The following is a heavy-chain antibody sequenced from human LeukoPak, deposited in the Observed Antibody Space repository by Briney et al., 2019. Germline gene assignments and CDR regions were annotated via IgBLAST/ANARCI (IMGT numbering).Heavy chain of an antibody. CDR2: ISWNSGSI. D-gene: IGHD1-26*01. J-gene: IGHJ6*02. Sequence: GGSLRLSCAASGFTFDDYAMHWVRQAPGKGLEWVSGISWNSGSIGYADSVKGRFTISRDNAKNSLYLQMNSLRAEDTALYYCAKEVGATTDYYYYYGMDVWGQGTTVTVSS. CDR1: GFTFDDYA. CDR3: AKEVGATTDYYYYYGMDV. V-gene: IGHV3-9*01.